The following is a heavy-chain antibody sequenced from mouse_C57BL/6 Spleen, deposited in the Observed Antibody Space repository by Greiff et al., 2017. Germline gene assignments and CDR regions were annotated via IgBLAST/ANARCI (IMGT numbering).Heavy chain of an antibody. CDR3: ARSGTTVVVVDY. CDR1: GYAFSSYW. V-gene: IGHV1-80*01. D-gene: IGHD1-1*01. CDR2: IYPGDGDT. Sequence: QVHVKQSGAELVKPGASVKISCKASGYAFSSYWMNWVKQRPGKGLEWIGQIYPGDGDTNYNGKFKGKATLTADKSSSTAYMQLSSLTSEDSAVYFCARSGTTVVVVDYWGQGTTLTVSS. J-gene: IGHJ2*01.